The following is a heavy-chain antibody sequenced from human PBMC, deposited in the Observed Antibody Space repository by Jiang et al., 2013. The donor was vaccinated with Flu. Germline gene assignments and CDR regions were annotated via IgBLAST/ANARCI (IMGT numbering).Heavy chain of an antibody. CDR2: IYYSGST. V-gene: IGHV4-39*01. Sequence: SGSGLVKPSETLSLTCTVSGGSISSSSYYWGWIRQPPGKGLEWIGSIYYSGSTYYNPSLKSRVTTSVDTSKNQFSLKLSSVTAADTAVYYCARHSAGVITYWGQGTLVTVSS. J-gene: IGHJ4*02. CDR3: ARHSAGVITY. D-gene: IGHD2-21*01. CDR1: GGSISSSSYY.